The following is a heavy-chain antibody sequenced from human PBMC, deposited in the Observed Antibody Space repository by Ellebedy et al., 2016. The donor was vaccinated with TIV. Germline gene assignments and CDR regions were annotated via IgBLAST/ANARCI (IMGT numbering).Heavy chain of an antibody. D-gene: IGHD1-26*01. Sequence: GESLKISCAASGFTFSSYWMTWVRQAPGKGLELVSITYTAGNTYYADSVKGRFTISRDNSKNILYLQMSGLRAEDTAVYYCASPTGIVGTTRAFDLWGQGTMVTVSS. CDR2: TYTAGNT. V-gene: IGHV3-66*01. CDR3: ASPTGIVGTTRAFDL. CDR1: GFTFSSYW. J-gene: IGHJ3*01.